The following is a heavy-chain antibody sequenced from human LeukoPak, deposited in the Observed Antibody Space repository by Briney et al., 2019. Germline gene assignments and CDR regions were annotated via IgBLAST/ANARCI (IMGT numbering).Heavy chain of an antibody. CDR2: INPNSGGK. D-gene: IGHD3-9*01. Sequence: GASVKVSCKASGYTFTGYYMHWVRQAPGQGLEWMGWINPNSGGKNYAQKFQGRATMTRDTSISTAYMGLSRLRSDDTAVYYCARGPHRNILTGYELYWGQGTLVTVSS. J-gene: IGHJ4*02. CDR1: GYTFTGYY. CDR3: ARGPHRNILTGYELY. V-gene: IGHV1-2*02.